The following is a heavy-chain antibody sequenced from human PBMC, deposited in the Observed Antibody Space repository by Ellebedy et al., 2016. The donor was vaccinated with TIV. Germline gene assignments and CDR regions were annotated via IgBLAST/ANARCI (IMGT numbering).Heavy chain of an antibody. D-gene: IGHD5-18*01. CDR3: AKDKGYTYGYENYFDC. V-gene: IGHV3-23*01. CDR2: ISASGGRT. CDR1: GFTFSNYV. J-gene: IGHJ4*02. Sequence: GGSLRLSXAASGFTFSNYVLTWVRQAPGKGLEWVSLISASGGRTDYADSVKGRFTISRDNSKNTLDLQMSSLRAEDTAVYYCAKDKGYTYGYENYFDCWGQGTLVTVSS.